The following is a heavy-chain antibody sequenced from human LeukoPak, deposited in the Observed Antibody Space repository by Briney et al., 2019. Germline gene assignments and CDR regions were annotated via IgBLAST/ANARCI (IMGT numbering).Heavy chain of an antibody. D-gene: IGHD1-7*01. V-gene: IGHV3-64*01. CDR3: VRVGNYREFDY. J-gene: IGHJ4*02. CDR2: ISSNGDAT. Sequence: GGSLRLSCAASGFTFSNYALHWVRQAPGKGLEYVSAISSNGDATFYANSVKGRFTISRDNSKNTLYLQMGSLRAEDMAVYYCVRVGNYREFDYWGQGTLVTVSS. CDR1: GFTFSNYA.